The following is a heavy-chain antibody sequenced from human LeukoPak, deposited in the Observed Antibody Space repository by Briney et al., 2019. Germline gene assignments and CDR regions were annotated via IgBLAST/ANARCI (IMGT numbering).Heavy chain of an antibody. J-gene: IGHJ5*02. CDR3: ATTFIGEHHNWFDP. CDR2: FDPEDGET. CDR1: GYTLTELS. D-gene: IGHD3-10*01. V-gene: IGHV1-24*01. Sequence: ASVKVSCKVSGYTLTELSMHWVRQAPGKGLEWMGGFDPEDGETIYAQKFQGRVTMTEDTSTDTAYMELSSLRSEDTAVYYCATTFIGEHHNWFDPWGQGTLVTVSS.